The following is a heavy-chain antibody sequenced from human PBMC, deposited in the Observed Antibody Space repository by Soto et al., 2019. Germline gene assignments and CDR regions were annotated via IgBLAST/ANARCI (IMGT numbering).Heavy chain of an antibody. J-gene: IGHJ6*03. V-gene: IGHV1-8*01. CDR3: ARGTRYCSGTSCFTSGVNYYMDV. CDR1: GYTFTSYD. D-gene: IGHD2-2*01. CDR2: MNPNSGNT. Sequence: ASVKVSCKASGYTFTSYDINWVRQATGQGLEWMGWMNPNSGNTGYAQKFQGRVTMTRNTSISTAYMELSSLRSEDTAVYYCARGTRYCSGTSCFTSGVNYYMDVWGKGTRVTVSS.